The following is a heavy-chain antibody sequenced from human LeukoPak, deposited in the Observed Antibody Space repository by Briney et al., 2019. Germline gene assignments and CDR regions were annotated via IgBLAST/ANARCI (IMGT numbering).Heavy chain of an antibody. CDR1: GYTLTELS. J-gene: IGHJ5*02. CDR3: ATLITMVRGVIFDP. D-gene: IGHD3-10*01. CDR2: FDPEDGET. Sequence: ASVKASCKVSGYTLTELSMHWVRQAPGKGLEWMGGFDPEDGETIYAQKFQGRVTMTEDTSTDTAYMELSSLRSEDTAVYYCATLITMVRGVIFDPWGQGTLVTVSS. V-gene: IGHV1-24*01.